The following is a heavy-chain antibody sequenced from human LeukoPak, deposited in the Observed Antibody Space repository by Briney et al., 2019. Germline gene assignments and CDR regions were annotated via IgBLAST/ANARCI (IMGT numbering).Heavy chain of an antibody. CDR3: ARDKGMATTDY. CDR1: GGSISSYY. Sequence: SETLSLTCTVSGGSISSYYWSWIRQPPGKGLEWIGYIYYSGSTNYNPSLKSRVTISVDTSKNQFSLKLNSVTAADTAVYYCARDKGMATTDYWGQGTLVTVSS. D-gene: IGHD5-24*01. J-gene: IGHJ4*02. CDR2: IYYSGST. V-gene: IGHV4-59*01.